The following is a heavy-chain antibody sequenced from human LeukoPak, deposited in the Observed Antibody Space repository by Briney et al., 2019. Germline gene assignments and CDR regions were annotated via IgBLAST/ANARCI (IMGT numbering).Heavy chain of an antibody. CDR2: IWYDGSNK. CDR3: ARDRTIFGVVTPQYYFDY. J-gene: IGHJ4*02. Sequence: PGGSLRLSCAASGFTFSSYGMHWVRQAPGKGLEWVAVIWYDGSNKYYAGSVKGRFTISRDNSKNTLYLQMNSLRAEDTAVYYCARDRTIFGVVTPQYYFDYWGQGTLVTVSS. V-gene: IGHV3-33*01. D-gene: IGHD3-3*01. CDR1: GFTFSSYG.